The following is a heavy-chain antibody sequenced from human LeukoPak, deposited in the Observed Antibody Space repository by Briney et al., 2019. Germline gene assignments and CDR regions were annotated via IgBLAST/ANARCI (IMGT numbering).Heavy chain of an antibody. J-gene: IGHJ4*02. Sequence: SGGSLRLSCTTSGFTFGDYALSWVRQAPGKGLEWVSGIGGSGTRTYYADSVKGRFTISRDNSKNTLYLQMNSLRDEDTAVYYCAKDSHWILFDDWGQGTLVTVSS. CDR2: IGGSGTRT. CDR1: GFTFGDYA. CDR3: AKDSHWILFDD. V-gene: IGHV3-23*01. D-gene: IGHD2-2*03.